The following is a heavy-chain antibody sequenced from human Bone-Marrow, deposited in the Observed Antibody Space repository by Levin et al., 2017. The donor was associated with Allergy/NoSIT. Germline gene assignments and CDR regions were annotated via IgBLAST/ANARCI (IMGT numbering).Heavy chain of an antibody. J-gene: IGHJ4*02. D-gene: IGHD3-10*01. CDR2: VNWNGVTR. V-gene: IGHV3-20*04. Sequence: TGGSLRLSCVASGFIFDDYALTWVRQVPGKGLEWVAGVNWNGVTRYYAESVKGRFTISRDNANSSLYLQMNSLRAEDTAFYYCARGANGAGSKGTVEDWGQGTLVTVSP. CDR3: ARGANGAGSKGTVED. CDR1: GFIFDDYA.